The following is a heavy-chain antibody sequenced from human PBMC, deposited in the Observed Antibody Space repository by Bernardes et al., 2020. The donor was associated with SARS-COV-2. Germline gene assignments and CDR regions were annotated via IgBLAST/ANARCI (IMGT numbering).Heavy chain of an antibody. CDR1: GGSISSTNYY. CDR2: IYSSGSS. D-gene: IGHD2-21*01. J-gene: IGHJ6*02. Sequence: SETLSLTCSISGGSISSTNYYWGWIRQPPGKGLEWIGGIYSSGSSYYNPSLQSRARASVDTSKNHFSLRLSFVTAADTAVYYCAGSSCGIDCYIGGLRSWDYGMDVWGRGTTVTVSS. V-gene: IGHV4-39*02. CDR3: AGSSCGIDCYIGGLRSWDYGMDV.